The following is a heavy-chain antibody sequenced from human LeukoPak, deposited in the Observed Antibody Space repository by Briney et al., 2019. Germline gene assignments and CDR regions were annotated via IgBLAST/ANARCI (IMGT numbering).Heavy chain of an antibody. CDR3: ARDPYDFWSGYSGVGYFDY. CDR1: GYTFTSYY. V-gene: IGHV1-46*01. D-gene: IGHD3-3*01. CDR2: INPSGSST. J-gene: IGHJ4*02. Sequence: GASVKVSCKASGYTFTSYYMHWVRQAPGQGLEWMGIINPSGSSTSYAQKFQGRVTMTRDTSTSTVYMELSSLRSEDTAVYYCARDPYDFWSGYSGVGYFDYWGQGTLVTVSS.